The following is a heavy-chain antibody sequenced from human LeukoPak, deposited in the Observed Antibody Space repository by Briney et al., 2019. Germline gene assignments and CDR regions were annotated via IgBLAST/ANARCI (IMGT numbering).Heavy chain of an antibody. Sequence: ASVKVSCKASGGTFSSYAISWVRQAPGQGLEWMGGIIPIFGTANYAQKFQGRVTITADKSTSTAYMELSSLRSEDTAVYYCAAFTYYYDSSGDFDYWGQGTLVTVSS. V-gene: IGHV1-69*06. CDR3: AAFTYYYDSSGDFDY. CDR1: GGTFSSYA. J-gene: IGHJ4*02. D-gene: IGHD3-22*01. CDR2: IIPIFGTA.